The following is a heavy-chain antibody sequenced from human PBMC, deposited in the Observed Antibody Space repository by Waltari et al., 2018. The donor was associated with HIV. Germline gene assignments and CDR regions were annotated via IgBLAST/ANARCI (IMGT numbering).Heavy chain of an antibody. CDR1: GFTFSSYA. V-gene: IGHV3-30-3*01. CDR2: LSYDGSNK. D-gene: IGHD3-10*01. Sequence: QVQLVESGGGVVQPGRSLRLSCAASGFTFSSYAMHWVRQAPGKGLEWVAVLSYDGSNKYYADSVKGRFTISRDNSKNTLYLQMNSLRAEDTAVYYCARSSYYYGSGSYYNRPSYYYYYGMDVWGQGTTVTVSS. CDR3: ARSSYYYGSGSYYNRPSYYYYYGMDV. J-gene: IGHJ6*02.